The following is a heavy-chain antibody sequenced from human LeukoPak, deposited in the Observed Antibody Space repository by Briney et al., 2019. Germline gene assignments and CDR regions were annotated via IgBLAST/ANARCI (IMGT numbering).Heavy chain of an antibody. CDR1: GFTFSSYG. V-gene: IGHV3-30*18. CDR2: ISYDGSNK. D-gene: IGHD4-17*01. CDR3: AKPYDYGDYVGFDY. Sequence: GGSLRLSCAASGFTFSSYGMHWVRQAPSKGLEWVAVISYDGSNKYYADSVKGRFTISRDNSKNTLYLQMNSLRAEDTAVYYRAKPYDYGDYVGFDYWGQGTLVTVSS. J-gene: IGHJ4*02.